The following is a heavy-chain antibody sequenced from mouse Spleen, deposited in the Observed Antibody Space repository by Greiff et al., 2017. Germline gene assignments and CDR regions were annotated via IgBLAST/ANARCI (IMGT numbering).Heavy chain of an antibody. CDR3: TRGGFISTVVAPVDY. CDR1: GYTFTSYY. Sequence: VKLVESGAELVKPGASVKLSCKASGYTFTSYYMYWVKQRPGQGLEWIGEINPSNGGTNFNEKFKSKATLTVDKSSSTAYMQLSSLTSEDSAVYYCTRGGFISTVVAPVDYWGQGTTLTVSS. V-gene: IGHV1S81*02. J-gene: IGHJ2*01. D-gene: IGHD1-1*01. CDR2: INPSNGGT.